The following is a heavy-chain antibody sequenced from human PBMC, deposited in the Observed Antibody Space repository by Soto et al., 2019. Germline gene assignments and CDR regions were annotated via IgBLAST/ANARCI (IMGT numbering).Heavy chain of an antibody. CDR2: IYGDDDK. Sequence: QITLKESGPTLVKPTQTLTLTCTFSGFSLSTTGVGVGWIRQPPGKALEWLALIYGDDDKRYSPSLKSRHTITKDTSKTQVVLTLANMDPEDTATYFCAHRVARGYAFDDWGQGTLLTVSS. CDR3: AHRVARGYAFDD. J-gene: IGHJ4*02. CDR1: GFSLSTTGVG. D-gene: IGHD5-12*01. V-gene: IGHV2-5*02.